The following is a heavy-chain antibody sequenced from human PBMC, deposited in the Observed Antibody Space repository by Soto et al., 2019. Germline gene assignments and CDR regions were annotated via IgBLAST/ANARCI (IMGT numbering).Heavy chain of an antibody. CDR2: MNPYSGNT. Sequence: ASVKVSCKASGYTFTTYDISWVRQATGQGLERMGWMNPYSGNTGYAQKSQGRVTVTRNTSISTVYMELSGLRPDDTAVYYCARRKERSGPHYFDYWGQGSQVTVSS. V-gene: IGHV1-8*01. D-gene: IGHD6-25*01. CDR1: GYTFTTYD. J-gene: IGHJ4*02. CDR3: ARRKERSGPHYFDY.